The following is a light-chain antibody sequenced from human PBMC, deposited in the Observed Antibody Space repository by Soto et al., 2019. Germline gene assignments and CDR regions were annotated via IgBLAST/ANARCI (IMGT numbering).Light chain of an antibody. CDR2: GAT. CDR3: QQTYSLPKRT. Sequence: DIQMTQSPSSLSVSVGDRVTITCRASQSIGTFLNWYQQKPGKAPKVLIYGATNLQSGVPSRFSGSGSGTDFTLTISSLQPEDCATYYCQQTYSLPKRTFGQGTKVEIK. CDR1: QSIGTF. J-gene: IGKJ1*01. V-gene: IGKV1-39*01.